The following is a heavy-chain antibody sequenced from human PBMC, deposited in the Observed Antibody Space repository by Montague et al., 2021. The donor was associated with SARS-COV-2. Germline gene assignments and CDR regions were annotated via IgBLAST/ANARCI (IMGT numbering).Heavy chain of an antibody. Sequence: SLRLSCAASGFTFSSYTLNWVRQAPGKGLEWVSSISRGSSYIHYADSVKGRFTISRDNAKNSLYLQMNSLGAEDTAVYYCASSIPGAGVGDAFDVWGQGTIVTVSS. CDR3: ASSIPGAGVGDAFDV. J-gene: IGHJ3*01. CDR2: ISRGSSYI. D-gene: IGHD6-13*01. V-gene: IGHV3-21*01. CDR1: GFTFSSYT.